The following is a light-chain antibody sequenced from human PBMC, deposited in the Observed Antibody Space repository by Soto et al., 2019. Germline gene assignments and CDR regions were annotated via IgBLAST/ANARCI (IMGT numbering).Light chain of an antibody. CDR2: TAS. CDR3: QERRRWPRAT. V-gene: IGKV3-11*01. CDR1: QNVGLN. Sequence: EMVLTQSPATLSLSPGESATISCRASQNVGLNLAWYQQKSGQPPRLLIHTASSRSTGIPPRFSGSGSWTDFTLTISSIVPDDIVVYYCQERRRWPRATFGGGTKVEMK. J-gene: IGKJ4*01.